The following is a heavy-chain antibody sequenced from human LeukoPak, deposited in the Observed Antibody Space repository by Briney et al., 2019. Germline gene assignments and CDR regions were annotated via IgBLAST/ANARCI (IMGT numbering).Heavy chain of an antibody. J-gene: IGHJ5*02. CDR2: ITGSGDST. CDR3: AKDQSGTTP. Sequence: GGSLRLSCAASGFTFSSYWMSWVRQAPGKGLEWVSHITGSGDSTYYVDSVKGRFTISRDNSKNTLYLQMNSLRAEDTAVYYCAKDQSGTTPWGQGTLVTVSS. D-gene: IGHD1-1*01. V-gene: IGHV3-23*01. CDR1: GFTFSSYW.